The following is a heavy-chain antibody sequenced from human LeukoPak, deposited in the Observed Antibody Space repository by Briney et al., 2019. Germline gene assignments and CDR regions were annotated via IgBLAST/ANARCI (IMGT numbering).Heavy chain of an antibody. CDR2: ISYDGSNK. J-gene: IGHJ4*02. CDR1: GFTFSSYG. V-gene: IGHV3-30*03. Sequence: GGSLRLSCAASGFTFSSYGMHWVRQAPGKGLEWVAVISYDGSNKYYVDSVKGRFTISRDNSKNTLYLQMNSLRAEDTAVYYCARDLGGSGSPKDYWGQGTLVTVSS. D-gene: IGHD3-10*01. CDR3: ARDLGGSGSPKDY.